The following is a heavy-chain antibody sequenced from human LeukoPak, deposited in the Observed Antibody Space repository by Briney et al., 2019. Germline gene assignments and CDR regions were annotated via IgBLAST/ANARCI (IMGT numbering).Heavy chain of an antibody. CDR2: ISSSGSTI. V-gene: IGHV3-48*03. J-gene: IGHJ6*03. D-gene: IGHD5-12*01. CDR3: ARWQGSNYYYYMDV. Sequence: GGSLRLSCAASGFTFSSYEMNWVRQAPGKGLEWVSYISSSGSTIYYADSVKGRFTISRDNAKNSLYLQMNSLRAEDTAVYYCARWQGSNYYYYMDVWGKGTTVTISS. CDR1: GFTFSSYE.